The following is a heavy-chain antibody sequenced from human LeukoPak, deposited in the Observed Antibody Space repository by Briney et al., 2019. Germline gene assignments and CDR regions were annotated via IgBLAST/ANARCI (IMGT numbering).Heavy chain of an antibody. CDR3: AKSSLVVVTASFDY. CDR1: GFTFSSYA. Sequence: GGSLRLSCAASGFTFSSYAMSWVRQAPGKGPEWVSAISGSGGSTYYADSVKGRFTISRDNSKNTLYLQMNSLRAEDTAVYYCAKSSLVVVTASFDYWGQGTLVTVSS. CDR2: ISGSGGST. J-gene: IGHJ4*02. D-gene: IGHD2-21*02. V-gene: IGHV3-23*01.